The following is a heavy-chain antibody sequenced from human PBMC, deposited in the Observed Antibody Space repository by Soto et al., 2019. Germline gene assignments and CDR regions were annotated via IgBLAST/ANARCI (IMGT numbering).Heavy chain of an antibody. CDR3: ARDLKGQQSDYYHGMDV. V-gene: IGHV1-46*01. D-gene: IGHD6-13*01. CDR1: GYTFTSYY. CDR2: INPSGGST. Sequence: ASVKVSCKASGYTFTSYYMHWVRQAPGQGLEWMGIINPSGGSTSYAQKFQGRVTMTRDTSTSTVYMELSSLRSEDTAVYYCARDLKGQQSDYYHGMDVWGQGTTVTVSS. J-gene: IGHJ6*02.